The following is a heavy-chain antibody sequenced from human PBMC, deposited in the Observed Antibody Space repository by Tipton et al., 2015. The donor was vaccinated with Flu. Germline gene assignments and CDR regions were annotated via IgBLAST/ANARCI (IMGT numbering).Heavy chain of an antibody. CDR2: INHSGST. D-gene: IGHD2-21*02. Sequence: TLSLTCAVYGGSFSGYYWSWIRQPPGKGLEWIGEINHSGSTNYNPSLKSRVTISVDTSKNQFSLKLSSVTAADTAVYYCASFVVVTAIPTWSQGTLVTVSS. CDR3: ASFVVVTAIPT. J-gene: IGHJ4*02. CDR1: GGSFSGYY. V-gene: IGHV4-34*01.